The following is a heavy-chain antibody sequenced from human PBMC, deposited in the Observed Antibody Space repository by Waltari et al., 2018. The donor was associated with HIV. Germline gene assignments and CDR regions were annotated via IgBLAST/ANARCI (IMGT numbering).Heavy chain of an antibody. J-gene: IGHJ2*01. CDR1: GVPLTSKNYY. V-gene: IGHV4-39*01. Sequence: QLQESGPALVKPSETLSLSCSVSGVPLTSKNYYWGWVRQSPGKRLDWLVSVYYGGKTYNNPSLKSRLSLSLDTSKNRLSLNVTSVTAADTAVYYCARHSGPYVHFFDLWGRGTLVTVTS. CDR3: ARHSGPYVHFFDL. CDR2: VYYGGKT. D-gene: IGHD3-16*01.